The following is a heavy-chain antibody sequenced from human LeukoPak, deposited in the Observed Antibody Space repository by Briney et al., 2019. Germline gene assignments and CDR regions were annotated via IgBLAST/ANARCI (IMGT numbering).Heavy chain of an antibody. V-gene: IGHV4-34*01. Sequence: SETLSLTCAVYGGPFRGYYWSWIRQPPGKGLEWIGEINHSGSTNYNPSLKSRVTISVDTSKNQFSLKLSSVTAADTAVYYCARGGGFDAFDIWGQGTMVTVSS. J-gene: IGHJ3*02. CDR1: GGPFRGYY. CDR3: ARGGGFDAFDI. CDR2: INHSGST. D-gene: IGHD4-23*01.